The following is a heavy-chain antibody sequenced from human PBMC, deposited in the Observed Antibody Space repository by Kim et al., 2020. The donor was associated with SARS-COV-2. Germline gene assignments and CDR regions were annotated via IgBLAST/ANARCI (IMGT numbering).Heavy chain of an antibody. V-gene: IGHV1-18*01. CDR3: ARVIVWGSYRDGYYFDY. CDR1: GYTFTSYG. Sequence: ASVKVSCKASGYTFTSYGISWVRQAPGQGLEWMGWISAYNGNTNYAQKLQGRVTMTTDTSTSTAYMELRSLRSDDTAVYYCARVIVWGSYRDGYYFDYWGQGTLVTVSS. D-gene: IGHD3-16*02. J-gene: IGHJ4*02. CDR2: ISAYNGNT.